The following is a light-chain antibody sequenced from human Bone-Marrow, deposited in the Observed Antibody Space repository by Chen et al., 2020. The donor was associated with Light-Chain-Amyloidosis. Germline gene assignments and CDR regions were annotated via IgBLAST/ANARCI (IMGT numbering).Light chain of an antibody. J-gene: IGLJ3*02. Sequence: SYVLTQPSSVSVDPGQTATIACGGNNIGSTSVHWYQQTPGQAPLLVVYDDSDRPSGIPERFSGSNSENTATLTISRVEAGDEADYSCQVWDSSSDHPVFGGGTKLTVL. V-gene: IGLV3-21*02. CDR2: DDS. CDR1: NIGSTS. CDR3: QVWDSSSDHPV.